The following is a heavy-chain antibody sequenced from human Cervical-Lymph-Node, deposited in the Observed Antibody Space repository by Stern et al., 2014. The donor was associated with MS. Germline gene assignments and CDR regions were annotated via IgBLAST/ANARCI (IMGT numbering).Heavy chain of an antibody. CDR1: GYTLTELS. J-gene: IGHJ6*02. V-gene: IGHV1-24*01. CDR2: FDPEDGAT. D-gene: IGHD3-9*01. Sequence: QLVQSGAEVKKPGASVKVSCKLSGYTLTELSMHWVRQAPGLGLEWMGRFDPEDGATIYAQKFQGRVTLTEDTSTDTAYMELSSLRAEDTAVYYCATSFYYNILTGYSTPGDFYYGLDVWGQGTTVTVSS. CDR3: ATSFYYNILTGYSTPGDFYYGLDV.